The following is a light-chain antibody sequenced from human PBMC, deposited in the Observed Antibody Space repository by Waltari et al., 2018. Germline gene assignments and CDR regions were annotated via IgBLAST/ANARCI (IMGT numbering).Light chain of an antibody. CDR3: QQYISYPWT. CDR2: KAS. CDR1: QTVDSW. J-gene: IGKJ1*01. V-gene: IGKV1-5*03. Sequence: DIQMNQYPTTLAASVGDRVIMSCRASQTVDSWLAWDQQKPGQAHKLLIYKASSLESGVPSRFSGSGSGTEFTLTISRLQPDDFATYYCQQYISYPWTFGQGTKVEIK.